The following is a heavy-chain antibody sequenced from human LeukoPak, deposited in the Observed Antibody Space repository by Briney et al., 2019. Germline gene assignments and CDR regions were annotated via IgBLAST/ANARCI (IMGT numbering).Heavy chain of an antibody. CDR3: ARDPARYSYGNETGDY. Sequence: GGSLRLSCAASGFTFSSYEMNWVRQAPGKGLEWVSYISSSGSTIYYADSVKGRFTISRDNAKNSLYLQMNSLRAEDTAVYYCARDPARYSYGNETGDYWGQGTLVTVSS. D-gene: IGHD5-18*01. J-gene: IGHJ4*02. V-gene: IGHV3-48*03. CDR2: ISSSGSTI. CDR1: GFTFSSYE.